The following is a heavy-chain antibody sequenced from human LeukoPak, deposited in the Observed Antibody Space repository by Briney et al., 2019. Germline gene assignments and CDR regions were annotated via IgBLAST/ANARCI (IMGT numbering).Heavy chain of an antibody. J-gene: IGHJ4*02. D-gene: IGHD6-19*01. V-gene: IGHV3-48*04. CDR3: AKEKVAVVQTSYYFDY. Sequence: PGGSLRLSCAASGFTFSTYSMNWVRQAPGKGLEWVSYISSSSFTIHYADSVKGRFTISRDNAKSSLYLQMNSLRAEDTAVYYCAKEKVAVVQTSYYFDYWGQGTLVTVSS. CDR2: ISSSSFTI. CDR1: GFTFSTYS.